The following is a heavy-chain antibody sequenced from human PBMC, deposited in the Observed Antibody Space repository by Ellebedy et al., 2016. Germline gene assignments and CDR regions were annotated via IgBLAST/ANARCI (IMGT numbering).Heavy chain of an antibody. V-gene: IGHV3-21*01. CDR3: ATDPGYCTNGVCYSGGMDV. CDR1: GFTFSSYG. J-gene: IGHJ6*02. D-gene: IGHD2-8*01. CDR2: ISSCSNYI. Sequence: GGSLRLXXVASGFTFSSYGMNWVRQAPGKGLEWVSFISSCSNYIYYADSVKGRFTISRDNARNSLYLQMNSLRAEDRAVYYCATDPGYCTNGVCYSGGMDVWGQGTTVTVSS.